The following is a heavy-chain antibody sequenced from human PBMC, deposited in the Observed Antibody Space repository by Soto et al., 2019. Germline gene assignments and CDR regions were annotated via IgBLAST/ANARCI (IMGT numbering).Heavy chain of an antibody. CDR1: GGSISSGVYY. CDR2: IYYSGST. CDR3: ARGRSSYGMDV. D-gene: IGHD3-3*01. J-gene: IGHJ6*02. V-gene: IGHV4-31*03. Sequence: SETLSLTCTVSGGSISSGVYYWSWIRQHPGKGLEWIGYIYYSGSTYYNPSLKSRVTISVDTSKNQFSLKLSSVTAADTAVYYCARGRSSYGMDVWGQGTTVTVSS.